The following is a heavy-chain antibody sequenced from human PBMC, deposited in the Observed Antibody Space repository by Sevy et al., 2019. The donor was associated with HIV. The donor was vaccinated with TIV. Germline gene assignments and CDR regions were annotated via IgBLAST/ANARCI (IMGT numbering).Heavy chain of an antibody. CDR1: GFTFSSYA. CDR2: ISYDGSNK. D-gene: IGHD6-13*01. V-gene: IGHV3-30-3*01. Sequence: GGSLRLSCAASGFTFSSYAMHWVRQAPGKGLEWVAVISYDGSNKYYADSVKGRFTISRDNSKNTLYLQMNSLRAEDTAVYYCAREMNSIAAATTIRTIGDYWGQGTLVTVSS. J-gene: IGHJ4*02. CDR3: AREMNSIAAATTIRTIGDY.